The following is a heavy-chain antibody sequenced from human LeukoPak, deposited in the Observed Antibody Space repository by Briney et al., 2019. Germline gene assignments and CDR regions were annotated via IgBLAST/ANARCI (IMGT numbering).Heavy chain of an antibody. CDR2: IYPGDTET. D-gene: IGHD3-10*01. V-gene: IGHV5-51*01. CDR3: ARLDGSGSSMAFDY. CDR1: GYSFTSYW. J-gene: IGHJ4*02. Sequence: GESLKISCKGSGYSFTSYWIGWVRQLPGKCLEWMGIIYPGDTETRYSPSFQGQATIPADTSTRPAYLQWSSLKASDTAMYYCARLDGSGSSMAFDYWGQGTLVTVPS.